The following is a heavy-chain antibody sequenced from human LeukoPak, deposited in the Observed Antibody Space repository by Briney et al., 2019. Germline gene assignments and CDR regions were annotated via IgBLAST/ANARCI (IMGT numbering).Heavy chain of an antibody. D-gene: IGHD4-23*01. CDR3: ARDSVVVN. Sequence: SGGSLRLSCTASGFTFKSYSMNWFRQAPGKGLEWVSYIGSTSSPIYYADSVKGRFTISRDNAKNSLFLQMNSLRAEDTAVHYCARDSVVVNWGQGTLVTVSS. J-gene: IGHJ4*02. CDR2: IGSTSSPI. V-gene: IGHV3-48*04. CDR1: GFTFKSYS.